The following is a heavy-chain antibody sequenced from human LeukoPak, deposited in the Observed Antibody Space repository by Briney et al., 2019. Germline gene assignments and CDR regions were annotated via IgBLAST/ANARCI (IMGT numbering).Heavy chain of an antibody. J-gene: IGHJ6*02. V-gene: IGHV3-23*01. CDR3: AKDGYCSGGTCRYYYYGMDV. CDR2: ISGSGGST. D-gene: IGHD2-15*01. Sequence: GGSLRLSCAASGFTFSSYAMSWVRQAPGKGLEWVSAISGSGGSTYYADSVKGRFTISRDTSKNTLYLQMNSLRAEDTAVYYCAKDGYCSGGTCRYYYYGMDVWGQGTTVTVSS. CDR1: GFTFSSYA.